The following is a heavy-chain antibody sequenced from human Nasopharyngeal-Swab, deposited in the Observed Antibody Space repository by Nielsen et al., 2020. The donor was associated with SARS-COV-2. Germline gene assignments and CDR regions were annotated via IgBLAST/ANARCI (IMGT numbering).Heavy chain of an antibody. CDR2: IRSKANSYAT. D-gene: IGHD3-10*01. Sequence: ETLSLTCAASGFTFSGSAMHWVRLASGKGLEWVGRIRSKANSYATAYAASVKGRFTTSRDDSKNTAYLQMNSLKTEDTAVYYCTGTMVQGVWGQGTLVTVSS. V-gene: IGHV3-73*01. CDR3: TGTMVQGV. J-gene: IGHJ4*02. CDR1: GFTFSGSA.